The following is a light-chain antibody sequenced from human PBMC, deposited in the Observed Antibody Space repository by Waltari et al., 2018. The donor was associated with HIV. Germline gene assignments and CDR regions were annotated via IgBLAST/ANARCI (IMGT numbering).Light chain of an antibody. J-gene: IGLJ2*01. CDR1: SLRSYY. Sequence: SSELTQDPSVSVALGQTVRITCQGDSLRSYYASWYKQKSGQAPVVVVFGRNYRPSGIPALFSGASSGNTATLTISGAQADDEADYYCHSRDSSGSHVVFGGGTKVTVL. CDR2: GRN. V-gene: IGLV3-19*01. CDR3: HSRDSSGSHVV.